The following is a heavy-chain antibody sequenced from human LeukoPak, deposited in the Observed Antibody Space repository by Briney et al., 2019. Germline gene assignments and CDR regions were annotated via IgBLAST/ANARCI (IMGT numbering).Heavy chain of an antibody. D-gene: IGHD3-3*01. CDR1: GGSISSNF. J-gene: IGHJ6*03. Sequence: PSETLSLTCTVSGGSISSNFWSWIRQPPGKGLEWIGYIYYSGSTTYNPSLKSRVTISVDTSKNQFSLKLSSVTAADTAVYYCARTGVFWSGYYYYYMDVWGKGTTVTVSS. CDR2: IYYSGST. V-gene: IGHV4-59*01. CDR3: ARTGVFWSGYYYYYMDV.